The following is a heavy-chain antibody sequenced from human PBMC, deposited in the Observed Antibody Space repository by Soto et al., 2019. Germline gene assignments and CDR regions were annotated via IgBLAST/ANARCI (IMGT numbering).Heavy chain of an antibody. CDR1: GYNFTSYL. J-gene: IGHJ4*02. CDR3: ARPAPHRSGGSCYLDY. Sequence: GESMKISCKGSGYNFTSYLIVLVRQMPGKGLEWMGIIYPGDSDTRYSPSFQGQVTISADKSISTAYLQWSSLKASDTAMYYCARPAPHRSGGSCYLDYRGQGTLVTVSS. CDR2: IYPGDSDT. V-gene: IGHV5-51*01. D-gene: IGHD2-15*01.